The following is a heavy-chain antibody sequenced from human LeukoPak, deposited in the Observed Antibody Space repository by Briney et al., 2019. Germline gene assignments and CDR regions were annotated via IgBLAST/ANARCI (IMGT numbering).Heavy chain of an antibody. CDR1: GGSISSGDYY. J-gene: IGHJ5*02. D-gene: IGHD2-8*02. CDR2: IYYSGST. Sequence: SETLSLTCTVSGGSISSGDYYWGWIRQPPGKVLEWVGYIYYSGSTYYNPSLKSRVTISVDTSKNQFSLKLSSVTAADTAVYYCASEYGVTGTFWFDPWGQGTLVTVSS. V-gene: IGHV4-30-4*08. CDR3: ASEYGVTGTFWFDP.